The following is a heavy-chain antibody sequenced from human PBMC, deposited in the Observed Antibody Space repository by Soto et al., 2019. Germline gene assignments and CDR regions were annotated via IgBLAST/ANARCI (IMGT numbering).Heavy chain of an antibody. CDR3: AKGVAVAGMKYYFDY. CDR1: GFTFSSYA. Sequence: GGSLRLSCAASGFTFSSYAMSWVRQAPGKGLEWVSAISGSGGSTYYADSVKGRFTISRDNSKNTLYLQMNSLRAEDTAVYYCAKGVAVAGMKYYFDYWGQGTLVTVSS. V-gene: IGHV3-23*01. J-gene: IGHJ4*02. D-gene: IGHD6-19*01. CDR2: ISGSGGST.